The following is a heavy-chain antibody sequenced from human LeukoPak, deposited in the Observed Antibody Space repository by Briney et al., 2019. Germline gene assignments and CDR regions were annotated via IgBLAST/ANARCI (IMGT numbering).Heavy chain of an antibody. Sequence: GGSLRLSCAASGFTFDSYAMSWVRQARGKGLEWVSFISGGGGSTYYADSVKGRFTISRDISKSTLYLQMNSLRAGDTAVYYCASLTVVWGQGALVTVSA. CDR3: ASLTVV. D-gene: IGHD2-15*01. CDR1: GFTFDSYA. V-gene: IGHV3-23*01. J-gene: IGHJ4*02. CDR2: ISGGGGST.